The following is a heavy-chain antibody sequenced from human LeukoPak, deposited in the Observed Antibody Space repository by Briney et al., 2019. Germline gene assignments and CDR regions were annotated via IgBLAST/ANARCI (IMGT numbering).Heavy chain of an antibody. CDR3: AISPSGYYLGGVFDY. D-gene: IGHD3-22*01. CDR2: INHSGST. CDR1: GGSFSGYY. V-gene: IGHV4-34*01. J-gene: IGHJ4*02. Sequence: SETLSLTCAVYGGSFSGYYWSWIRQPPGKGLEWIGEINHSGSTNYNPSLKSRVTISVDTSKNQFSLKLSSVTAADTAVYYCAISPSGYYLGGVFDYWGQGTLVTVSS.